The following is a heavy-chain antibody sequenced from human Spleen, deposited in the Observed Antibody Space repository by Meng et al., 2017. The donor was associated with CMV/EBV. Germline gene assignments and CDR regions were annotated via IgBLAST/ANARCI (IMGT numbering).Heavy chain of an antibody. J-gene: IGHJ4*02. D-gene: IGHD2-15*01. CDR1: GFTFSDYY. V-gene: IGHV3-69-1*01. CDR3: SKVKRHSPGINNFDY. CDR2: ISSSSTI. Sequence: GESLKISCVASGFTFSDYYMNWVRQAPGRGLEWVSSISSSSTIYYADSVKGRFTISRDNSKSTLYLQMNSLRAEDSAVYFCSKVKRHSPGINNFDYWGQGMLVTVSS.